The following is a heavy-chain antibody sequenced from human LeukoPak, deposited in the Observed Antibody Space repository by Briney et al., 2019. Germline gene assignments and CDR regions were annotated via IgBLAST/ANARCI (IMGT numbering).Heavy chain of an antibody. CDR2: INHSGST. Sequence: SETLSLTCAVSGYSISSGYYWGWIRRPPGNGLEWIGTINHSGSTYYNPSLKSRVTISVDTSKNQFSLNLNSVTAADTAFYYCARNGGYGKFDYWGQGAPVTVSS. J-gene: IGHJ4*02. D-gene: IGHD1-26*01. CDR1: GYSISSGYY. CDR3: ARNGGYGKFDY. V-gene: IGHV4-38-2*01.